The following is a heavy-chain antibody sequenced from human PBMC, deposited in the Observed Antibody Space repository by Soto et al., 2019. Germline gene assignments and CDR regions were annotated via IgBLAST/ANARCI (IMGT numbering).Heavy chain of an antibody. CDR2: IYYSGST. Sequence: PSETLSLTCAVYGGSFSGYYWSWIRQPPGKGLEWIGYIYYSGSTYYNPSLKSRVTISVDTSKNQFSLKLSSVTAADTAVYYCARDETGMEYFDYWGQGTLVTV. V-gene: IGHV4-30-4*08. CDR1: GGSFSGYY. J-gene: IGHJ4*02. CDR3: ARDETGMEYFDY. D-gene: IGHD1-1*01.